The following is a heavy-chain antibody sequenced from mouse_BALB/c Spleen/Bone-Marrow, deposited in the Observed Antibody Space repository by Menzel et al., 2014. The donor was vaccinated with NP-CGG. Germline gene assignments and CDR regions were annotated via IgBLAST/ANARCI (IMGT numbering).Heavy chain of an antibody. J-gene: IGHJ2*01. CDR3: TRGWDEYYFDY. CDR2: IDTSDTYT. V-gene: IGHV1-69*01. Sequence: QVQLKESGAELVMPGASVKMSCKASGYTFTDYWMHWVKQRPGQGLEWIGAIDTSDTYTNYNQKFKGKATLTVDESSSTAYMQISSLTSEDSAVKFCTRGWDEYYFDYWGQGTTLTVSS. CDR1: GYTFTDYW. D-gene: IGHD4-1*01.